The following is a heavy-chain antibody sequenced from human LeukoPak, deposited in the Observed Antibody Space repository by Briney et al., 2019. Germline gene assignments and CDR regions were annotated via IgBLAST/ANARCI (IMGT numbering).Heavy chain of an antibody. D-gene: IGHD3-3*01. CDR1: GYTFTIYG. CDR2: ISTYNGNT. CDR3: ARDFSPVIVGFLEWLNSPSYYYYGMDV. V-gene: IGHV1-18*01. Sequence: ASVKVSCKASGYTFTIYGISWVRQAPGQGLEWMGWISTYNGNTNYAQKLQGRVTMTTDTSTSTAYMELRSLRSDDTAVYYCARDFSPVIVGFLEWLNSPSYYYYGMDVWGQGTTVTVSS. J-gene: IGHJ6*02.